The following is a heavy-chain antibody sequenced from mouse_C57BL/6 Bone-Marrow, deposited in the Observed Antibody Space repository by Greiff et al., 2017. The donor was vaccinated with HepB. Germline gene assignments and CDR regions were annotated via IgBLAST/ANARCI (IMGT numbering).Heavy chain of an antibody. V-gene: IGHV14-4*01. CDR2: IDPENGDT. J-gene: IGHJ1*03. CDR3: TTTAYYYGSTLYWYFDV. D-gene: IGHD1-1*01. Sequence: EVQLQQSGAELVRPGASVKLSCTASGFNIKDDYMHWVKQRPEQGLEWIGWIDPENGDTEYASKFQGKATITADTSSNTAYLQLSSLTSEDTAVYYCTTTAYYYGSTLYWYFDVWGTGTTVTVPS. CDR1: GFNIKDDY.